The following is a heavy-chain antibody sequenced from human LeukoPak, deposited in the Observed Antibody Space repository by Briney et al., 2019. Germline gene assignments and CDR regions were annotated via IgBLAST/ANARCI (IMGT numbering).Heavy chain of an antibody. J-gene: IGHJ4*02. CDR3: ARGSGDSSGTFDY. D-gene: IGHD3-22*01. CDR1: GFTFSDYY. Sequence: GGSLRLFCTASGFTFSDYYMIWIRQAPGKGLEWVSYISGSGSTIYYADSVKGRFTISRDNAKNSLYLQMISLRAEDTAVYFCARGSGDSSGTFDYWGQGTLVTVSS. CDR2: ISGSGSTI. V-gene: IGHV3-11*01.